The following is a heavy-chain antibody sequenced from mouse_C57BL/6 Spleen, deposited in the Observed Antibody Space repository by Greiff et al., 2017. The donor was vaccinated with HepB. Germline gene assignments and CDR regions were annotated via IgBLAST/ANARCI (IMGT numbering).Heavy chain of an antibody. J-gene: IGHJ4*01. V-gene: IGHV10-1*01. CDR2: IRSKSNNYAT. Sequence: EAGGGLVQPKGSLKLSCAASGFSFNTYAMNWVRQAPGKGLEWVARIRSKSNNYATYYADSVKDRFTISRDDSESMLYLQMNNLKTEDTAMYYCVRHEGYAMDYWGQGTSVTVSS. CDR1: GFSFNTYA. CDR3: VRHEGYAMDY.